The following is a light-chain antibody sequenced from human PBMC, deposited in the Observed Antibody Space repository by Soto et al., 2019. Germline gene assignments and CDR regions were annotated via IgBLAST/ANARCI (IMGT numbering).Light chain of an antibody. CDR3: SSYTTSSTLAV. Sequence: QSALTQPASVSGSPGQSITISCTGTSSDVGGYNYVSWYQQHPGKAPKLIICDVSNRPSGVSNRFSGSKSGNTASLTTSGLQAEDEADYYCSSYTTSSTLAVFGGGTKLTVL. V-gene: IGLV2-14*03. CDR2: DVS. CDR1: SSDVGGYNY. J-gene: IGLJ3*02.